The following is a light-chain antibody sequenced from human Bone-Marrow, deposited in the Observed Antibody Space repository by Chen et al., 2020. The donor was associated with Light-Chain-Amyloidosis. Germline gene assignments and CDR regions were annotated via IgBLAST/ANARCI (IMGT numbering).Light chain of an antibody. J-gene: IGLJ3*02. Sequence: NFMLTQPHSVSESPGKTVIISCTRSSGSIATNYVPCYQQRPGSSPTTVIYEDDQRPAGFPDRFASSSERSSNSAALTISELKTEEEADYYCQSYQGSSQGVFGGGTKLTV. CDR3: QSYQGSSQGV. CDR2: EDD. V-gene: IGLV6-57*01. CDR1: SGSIATNY.